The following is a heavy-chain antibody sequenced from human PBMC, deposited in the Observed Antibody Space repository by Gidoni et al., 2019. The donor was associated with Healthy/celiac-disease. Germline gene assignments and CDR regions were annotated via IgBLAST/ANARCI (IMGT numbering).Heavy chain of an antibody. V-gene: IGHV3-23*04. CDR1: GFPFSSYA. CDR2: ISGSGGST. CDR3: AKPVLPYDILTIGFDY. D-gene: IGHD3-9*01. Sequence: EVQLVESGGGLVQPGGSLTPPCAASGFPFSSYAMSWVRQATGKGLECVSAISGSGGSTYYADSVKGRFTISRDNSKNTLYLQMNSLRAEDTAVYYCAKPVLPYDILTIGFDYWGQGTLVTVSS. J-gene: IGHJ4*02.